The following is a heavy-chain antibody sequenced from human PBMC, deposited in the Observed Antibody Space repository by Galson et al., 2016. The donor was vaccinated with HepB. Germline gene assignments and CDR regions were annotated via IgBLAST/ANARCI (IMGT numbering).Heavy chain of an antibody. Sequence: SLRLSCAASGFTFSSIPMAWVRQAPGKGLEWVSSITGSGVDTYYIDPVRGRFTISRDNSKNTLYLQMNSLRTEDAAIYYCAKRKDDCTRTSCLDYWGQGTLVTVSS. CDR3: AKRKDDCTRTSCLDY. V-gene: IGHV3-23*01. CDR1: GFTFSSIP. D-gene: IGHD2-2*01. J-gene: IGHJ4*02. CDR2: ITGSGVDT.